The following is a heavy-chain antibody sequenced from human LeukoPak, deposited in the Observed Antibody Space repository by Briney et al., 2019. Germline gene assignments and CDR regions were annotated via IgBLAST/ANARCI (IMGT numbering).Heavy chain of an antibody. CDR3: AGDVLVSGGSYYHGY. V-gene: IGHV1-24*01. J-gene: IGHJ4*02. D-gene: IGHD3-10*01. Sequence: ASVKVSCKVSGYALTELSIHWVRQAPGKGFEWMGGVNPKDGATIYAQSVQGRVTVTDDSPTGTTYMELCGLTSEDTALYYCAGDVLVSGGSYYHGYWGQGTLVTVSS. CDR2: VNPKDGAT. CDR1: GYALTELS.